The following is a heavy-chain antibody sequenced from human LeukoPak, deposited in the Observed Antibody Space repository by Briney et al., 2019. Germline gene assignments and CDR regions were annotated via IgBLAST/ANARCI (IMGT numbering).Heavy chain of an antibody. CDR3: AKDRRYFDWPPLFDY. J-gene: IGHJ4*02. V-gene: IGHV3-23*01. D-gene: IGHD3-9*01. Sequence: GASLRLSCAASGFTFSSYAMSWVRQAPGKGLEWVSAISGSGGSTYYADSVKGRFTISRGNSKNTLYLQMNSLRAEDTAVYYCAKDRRYFDWPPLFDYWGQGTLVTVSS. CDR2: ISGSGGST. CDR1: GFTFSSYA.